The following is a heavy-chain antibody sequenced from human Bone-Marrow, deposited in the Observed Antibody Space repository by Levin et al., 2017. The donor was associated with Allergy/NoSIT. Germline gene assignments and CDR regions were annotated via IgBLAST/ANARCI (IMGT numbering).Heavy chain of an antibody. V-gene: IGHV4-34*01. CDR1: GGSFSGYY. D-gene: IGHD5-18*01. Sequence: PSETLSLTCAVYGGSFSGYYWSWIRQPPGKGLEWIGEINHSGSTNYNPSLKSRVTISVDTSKNQFSLKLSSVTAADTAVYYCARSHSYRSRYYYYYYMDVWGKGTTVTVSS. J-gene: IGHJ6*03. CDR3: ARSHSYRSRYYYYYYMDV. CDR2: INHSGST.